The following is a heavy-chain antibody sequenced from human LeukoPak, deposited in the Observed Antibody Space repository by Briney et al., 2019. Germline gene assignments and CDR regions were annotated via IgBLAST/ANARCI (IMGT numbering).Heavy chain of an antibody. CDR2: IWHDGKYK. CDR3: ARGAADSVVAVVF. D-gene: IGHD2-21*01. J-gene: IGHJ4*02. V-gene: IGHV3-33*01. CDR1: GFTFSTYG. Sequence: PGGSLRLSCAASGFTFSTYGMHWVRQVPGKGPEWVAVIWHDGKYKYYGESVKGRFTISRDNAKNTLFLQMDSLRAEDTSVYYCARGAADSVVAVVFWGQGTQVIVS.